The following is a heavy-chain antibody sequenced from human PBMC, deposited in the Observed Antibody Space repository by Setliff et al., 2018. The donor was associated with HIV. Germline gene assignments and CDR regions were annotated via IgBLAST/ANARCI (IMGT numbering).Heavy chain of an antibody. CDR1: GGSISSSNW. V-gene: IGHV4-4*02. CDR2: IYHSGST. J-gene: IGHJ4*02. CDR3: AREGLPTPYYFDY. Sequence: SETLSLTCAVSGGSISSSNWWSWVRQPPGKGLEWIGEIYHSGSTNYNPSLKSRVTLSVDKSKNQFSLKLSSVTAADTAVYYCAREGLPTPYYFDYWGQGTLVTVSS.